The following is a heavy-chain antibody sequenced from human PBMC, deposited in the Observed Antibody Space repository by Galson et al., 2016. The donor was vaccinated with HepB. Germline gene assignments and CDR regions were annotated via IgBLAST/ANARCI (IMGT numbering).Heavy chain of an antibody. D-gene: IGHD2-2*01. CDR1: GFPFPNTW. V-gene: IGHV3-15*07. CDR3: ARGPRYQVHYAMDV. CDR2: IKNKADGGTA. Sequence: SLRLSCAASGFPFPNTWMNWARQAPGKGLEWVGRIKNKADGGTADVAAPVQGRFTISRDDSKNTLYLQMNSLKIEDTAVYYCARGPRYQVHYAMDVWGQGTTVTVS. J-gene: IGHJ6*02.